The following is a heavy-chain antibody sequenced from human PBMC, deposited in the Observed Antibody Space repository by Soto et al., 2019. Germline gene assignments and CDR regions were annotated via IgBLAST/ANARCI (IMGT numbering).Heavy chain of an antibody. CDR2: ISYGGRT. D-gene: IGHD1-26*01. J-gene: IGHJ4*02. Sequence: WSRQPPGKGLEWIGSISYGGRTYDNPSLKSRVNISADTSKNQISFNLSSVAAADTAVYYCVRRARLGATIDSLDYWGPGTLVTVSS. CDR3: VRRARLGATIDSLDY. V-gene: IGHV4-39*01.